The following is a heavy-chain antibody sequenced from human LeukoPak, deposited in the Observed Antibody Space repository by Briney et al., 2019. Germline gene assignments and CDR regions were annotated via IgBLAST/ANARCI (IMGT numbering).Heavy chain of an antibody. V-gene: IGHV4-39*07. CDR2: MYYSGST. D-gene: IGHD3-16*02. Sequence: SETLSLTCTVSGGSISSSSNYWGWIRQPPGKGLEWIGSMYYSGSTYYNPSLKSRVTISVDTSKNQFSLKLSSVTAADTAVYYCAAGHGVWGSYRLNWGQGTLVTVSS. CDR3: AAGHGVWGSYRLN. CDR1: GGSISSSSNY. J-gene: IGHJ4*02.